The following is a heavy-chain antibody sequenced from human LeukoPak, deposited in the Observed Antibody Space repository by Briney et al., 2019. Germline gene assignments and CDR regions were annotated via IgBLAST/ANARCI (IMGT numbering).Heavy chain of an antibody. J-gene: IGHJ4*02. Sequence: ASVKVSCKASGYTFTGYYMHWVRQAPGQGLEWMGWINPNSGGTNYAQKFQGRVTMTRDTSISTAYMELSRLRSDDTAVYYCARVVVAAAQPFDYWGQGALVTVSS. V-gene: IGHV1-2*02. CDR2: INPNSGGT. D-gene: IGHD2-15*01. CDR1: GYTFTGYY. CDR3: ARVVVAAAQPFDY.